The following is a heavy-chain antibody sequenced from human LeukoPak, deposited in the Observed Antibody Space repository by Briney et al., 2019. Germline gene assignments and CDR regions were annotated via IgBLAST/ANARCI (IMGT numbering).Heavy chain of an antibody. CDR1: GYTFTSYY. J-gene: IGHJ4*02. Sequence: ASVKVSCKASGYTFTSYYMHWVRQAPGQGLEWMGIINPSGGRTNYAQKFQGRVTMTRDTSTSTVYMELSSLRSEDTAVYYCARDPVEMATVLDYWGQGTLVTVSS. CDR3: ARDPVEMATVLDY. V-gene: IGHV1-46*01. CDR2: INPSGGRT. D-gene: IGHD5-24*01.